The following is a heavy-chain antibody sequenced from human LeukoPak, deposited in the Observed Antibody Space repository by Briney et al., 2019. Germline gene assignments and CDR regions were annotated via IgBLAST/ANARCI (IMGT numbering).Heavy chain of an antibody. J-gene: IGHJ3*02. D-gene: IGHD5-24*01. CDR3: ARGLQETLAWLKALSAFDI. V-gene: IGHV1-18*01. CDR2: ISVYTGNT. CDR1: GYSFTTYG. Sequence: ASVKVSCKASGYSFTTYGISWVRQAPGQGLEWMEWISVYTGNTNYAQKLQGRATMSTDTSTSTGYMELRSLRSDDTAVYYCARGLQETLAWLKALSAFDIWGQGTMVTVSS.